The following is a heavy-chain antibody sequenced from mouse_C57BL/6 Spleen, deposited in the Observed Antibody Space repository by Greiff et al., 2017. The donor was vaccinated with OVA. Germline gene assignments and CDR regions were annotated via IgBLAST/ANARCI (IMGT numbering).Heavy chain of an antibody. V-gene: IGHV1-69*01. Sequence: QVQLQQPGAELVMPGASVKLSCKASGYTFTSYWMHWVKQRPGQGLEWIGEIDPSDSYTNYNQKFKGKSTLTVDKSSSTAYMQLSSLTSEDSAVYYCAIITTEWRDAMDDWGQGTSVTVSS. CDR3: AIITTEWRDAMDD. CDR2: IDPSDSYT. CDR1: GYTFTSYW. D-gene: IGHD1-1*01. J-gene: IGHJ4*01.